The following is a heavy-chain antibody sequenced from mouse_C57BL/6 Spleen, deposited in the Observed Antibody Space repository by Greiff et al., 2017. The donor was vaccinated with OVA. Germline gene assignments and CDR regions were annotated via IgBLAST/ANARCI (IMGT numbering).Heavy chain of an antibody. CDR2: ISDGGSYT. D-gene: IGHD2-4*01. CDR3: ARPMDYDKGFAY. J-gene: IGHJ3*01. CDR1: GFTFSSYA. V-gene: IGHV5-4*01. Sequence: EVQRVESGGGLVKPGGSLKLSCAASGFTFSSYAMSWVRQTPEKRLEWVATISDGGSYTYYPDNVKGRVTISRDNAKNNLYLQMSHLKSEDTAMYYCARPMDYDKGFAYWGQGTLVTVSA.